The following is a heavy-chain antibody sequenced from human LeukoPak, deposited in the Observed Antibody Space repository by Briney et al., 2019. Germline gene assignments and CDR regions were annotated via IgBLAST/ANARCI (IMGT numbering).Heavy chain of an antibody. CDR1: ELSFSNYW. CDR3: ARVGVLVAFDI. CDR2: IKEDGSET. V-gene: IGHV3-7*01. J-gene: IGHJ3*02. Sequence: GGSPRLSCTASELSFSNYWMTWVRQAPGKGLEWVANIKEDGSETYYVDSVKGRFTISRDNAKNSLYLQMNSLRAEDTAVYYCARVGVLVAFDIWGQGTMVTVSS. D-gene: IGHD6-6*01.